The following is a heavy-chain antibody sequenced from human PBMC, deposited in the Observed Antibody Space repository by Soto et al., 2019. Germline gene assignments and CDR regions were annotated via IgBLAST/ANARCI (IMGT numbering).Heavy chain of an antibody. D-gene: IGHD3-9*01. Sequence: TAAGLNCGDFGVSRFLKDPRKGLEWVGFIRSKAYGGTTEYAASVKGRFTISRDDSKSIAYLQMNSLKTEDTAVYYCTRVPLGSFDWLYLVATYYYYGMDVWCQGPTVTVS. CDR1: GLNCGDFG. J-gene: IGHJ6*02. CDR2: IRSKAYGGTT. CDR3: TRVPLGSFDWLYLVATYYYYGMDV. V-gene: IGHV3-49*03.